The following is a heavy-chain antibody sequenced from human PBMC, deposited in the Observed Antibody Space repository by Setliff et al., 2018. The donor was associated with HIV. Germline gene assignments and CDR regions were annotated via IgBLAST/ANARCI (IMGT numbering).Heavy chain of an antibody. CDR1: GGTFSNYA. J-gene: IGHJ6*03. CDR2: IIPIFGTA. D-gene: IGHD3-22*01. V-gene: IGHV1-69*13. Sequence: SVKVSCKASGGTFSNYAISWVRQAPGQGLEWMGGIIPIFGTANYAQKFQGRVTITADESTSTVYMELSSLRSEDTAVYYCARDSSGVLSLRYMDVWGKGTTVTVSS. CDR3: ARDSSGVLSLRYMDV.